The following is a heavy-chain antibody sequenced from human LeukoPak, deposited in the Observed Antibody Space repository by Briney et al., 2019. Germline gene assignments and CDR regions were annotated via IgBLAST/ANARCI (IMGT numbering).Heavy chain of an antibody. V-gene: IGHV1-18*01. D-gene: IGHD4-11*01. Sequence: SVKVSCKASGFTFTSSAVQWVRQARGQRLEWIGWISAYDGYTNYAERLQGRVTVTRDTSASTAYVELRSLRSDDTAVYYCARVAFSKYHYYMDVWGRGTKVTVSS. J-gene: IGHJ6*03. CDR2: ISAYDGYT. CDR3: ARVAFSKYHYYMDV. CDR1: GFTFTSSA.